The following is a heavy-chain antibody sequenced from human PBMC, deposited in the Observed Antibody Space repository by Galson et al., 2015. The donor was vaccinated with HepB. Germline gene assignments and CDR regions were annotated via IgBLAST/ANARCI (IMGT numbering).Heavy chain of an antibody. CDR1: GFTFSSYA. CDR2: ISYDGSNK. J-gene: IGHJ4*02. D-gene: IGHD2-2*01. V-gene: IGHV3-30*04. CDR3: ARDQTIVVVPAAMPRLARYFDY. Sequence: SLRLSCAASGFTFSSYAMHWVRQAPGKGLEWVAVISYDGSNKYYADSVKGRFTISRDNSKNTLYLQMNSLRAEDTAVYYCARDQTIVVVPAAMPRLARYFDYWGQGTLVTVSS.